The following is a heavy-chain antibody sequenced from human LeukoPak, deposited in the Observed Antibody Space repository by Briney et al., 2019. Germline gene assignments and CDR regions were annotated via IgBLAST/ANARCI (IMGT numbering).Heavy chain of an antibody. D-gene: IGHD2-15*01. Sequence: ASVKVSCKASGYTFTGYYMHWVRQAPGQGLEWMGWINPNSGGTNYALKFQGRVTMTRDTSISTAYMELSRLRSDDTAVYYCARDFGSYGWFFDYWGQGTLVTVSS. J-gene: IGHJ4*02. CDR3: ARDFGSYGWFFDY. V-gene: IGHV1-2*02. CDR2: INPNSGGT. CDR1: GYTFTGYY.